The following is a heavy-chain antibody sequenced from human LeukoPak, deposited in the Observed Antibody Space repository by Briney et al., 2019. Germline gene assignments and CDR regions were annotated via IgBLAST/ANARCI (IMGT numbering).Heavy chain of an antibody. D-gene: IGHD6-19*01. CDR1: GGSISSYY. Sequence: SETLSLTCTVSGGSISSYYWSWIRQPPGKGLEWIGYIYYSGSTNYNPSLKSRVTISVDTSKNQFSLKLSSVTAADTAVYYCASYSSGWDTFDYWGQGTLVIVSS. CDR3: ASYSSGWDTFDY. J-gene: IGHJ4*02. V-gene: IGHV4-59*01. CDR2: IYYSGST.